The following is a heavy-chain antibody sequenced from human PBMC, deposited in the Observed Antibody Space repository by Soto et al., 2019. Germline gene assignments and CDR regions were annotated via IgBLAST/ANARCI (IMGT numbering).Heavy chain of an antibody. CDR3: ARDKDWAFDY. Sequence: PGGSLRLSCVASGFTFSDYSMVWVRQAPGKGLEWLSYIFVSSSIIYYADSVKGRFTVSRDNAQNSLFLVMNSLRADDTAAYYCARDKDWAFDYWGQGTLVTVSS. J-gene: IGHJ4*02. CDR1: GFTFSDYS. CDR2: IFVSSSII. D-gene: IGHD3-9*01. V-gene: IGHV3-48*04.